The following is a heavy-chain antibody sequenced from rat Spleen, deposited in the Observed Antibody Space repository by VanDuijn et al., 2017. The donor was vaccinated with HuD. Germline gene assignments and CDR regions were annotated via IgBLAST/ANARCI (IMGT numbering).Heavy chain of an antibody. CDR2: ITNTGGSI. CDR1: GFNFNDYW. CDR3: AREPSGYGYNVMDD. Sequence: EVKLVESGGGLVQPGRSLKLSCAASGFNFNDYWMGWVRQAPGKGLEWVASITNTGGSIYYPDSVKGRFTISRDNAQNTLYLKMSKLGSEDTAIYYCAREPSGYGYNVMDDWGQGVSVIVSS. J-gene: IGHJ4*01. D-gene: IGHD4-3*01. V-gene: IGHV5-31*01.